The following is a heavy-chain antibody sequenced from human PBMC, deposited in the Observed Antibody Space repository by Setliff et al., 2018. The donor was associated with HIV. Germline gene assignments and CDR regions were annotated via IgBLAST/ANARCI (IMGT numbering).Heavy chain of an antibody. CDR2: IYTSGST. D-gene: IGHD2-2*02. CDR3: ARQERYCTSADCYRYFNY. J-gene: IGHJ4*02. Sequence: SETLSLTCTVSGGPISTYYWTWIRQPPGKGLEWIGYIYTSGSTSYNPSLKSRLTISLDTSENQFSLKLSSVTAADTAVYYCARQERYCTSADCYRYFNYWGQGTLVTVSS. CDR1: GGPISTYY. V-gene: IGHV4-4*09.